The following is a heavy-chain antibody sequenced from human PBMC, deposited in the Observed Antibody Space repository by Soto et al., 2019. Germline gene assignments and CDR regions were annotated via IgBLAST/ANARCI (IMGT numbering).Heavy chain of an antibody. J-gene: IGHJ4*02. CDR1: GFTFSSYW. Sequence: EVQLVESGGGLVQPGGSLRLSCAASGFTFSSYWMSWVRQAPGKGLEWVANIKQDGSEKYYVDSVKGRFTISRDNAKNSLYLQMNSLRAEDTAVNYCAREGSSSGLFYFDYWGQGTLVTVSS. CDR3: AREGSSSGLFYFDY. CDR2: IKQDGSEK. V-gene: IGHV3-7*03. D-gene: IGHD6-19*01.